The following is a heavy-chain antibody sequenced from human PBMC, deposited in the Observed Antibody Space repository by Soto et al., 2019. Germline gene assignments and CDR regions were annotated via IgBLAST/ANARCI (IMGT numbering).Heavy chain of an antibody. CDR2: ISYDGSNK. CDR1: GFTFSSYA. D-gene: IGHD2-8*01. J-gene: IGHJ6*02. Sequence: GGSLRLSCAASGFTFSSYAMHWVRQAPGKGLEWVAVISYDGSNKYYADSVKGRFTISRDSSKNTLYLQMNSLRAEDTAVYYCARDGCTNGVCYWGYYYGMDVWGQGTTVTVSS. CDR3: ARDGCTNGVCYWGYYYGMDV. V-gene: IGHV3-30*04.